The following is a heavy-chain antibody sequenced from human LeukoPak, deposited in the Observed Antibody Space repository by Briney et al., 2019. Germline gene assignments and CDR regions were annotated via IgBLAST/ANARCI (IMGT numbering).Heavy chain of an antibody. V-gene: IGHV4-61*01. CDR3: ARVAGTGGLNWFDR. CDR2: IYYSGST. D-gene: IGHD6-13*01. Sequence: SETLSLTCTVSGDSITSNSYYWSWIRQPPGKGLEWIGSIYYSGSTNYNPSLKSRVTISVATSKNQFSLNLSSVTAADTAVYYCARVAGTGGLNWFDRWGQGTLVTVSS. CDR1: GDSITSNSYY. J-gene: IGHJ5*02.